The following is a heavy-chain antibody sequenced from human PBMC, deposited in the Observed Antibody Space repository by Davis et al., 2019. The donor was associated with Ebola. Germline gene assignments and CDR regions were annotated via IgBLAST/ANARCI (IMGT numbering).Heavy chain of an antibody. CDR1: GGSVSSGSYY. J-gene: IGHJ3*02. D-gene: IGHD7-27*01. CDR3: ARGCRSLGKDAFDI. CDR2: IYYSGST. V-gene: IGHV4-61*01. Sequence: SETLSLTCTVSGGSVSSGSYYWSWIRQPPEKGLEWVGYIYYSGSTNCNPSLKSRVTISVDTSKNQFSLKLSSVTAADTAVYYCARGCRSLGKDAFDIWGQGTMVTVSS.